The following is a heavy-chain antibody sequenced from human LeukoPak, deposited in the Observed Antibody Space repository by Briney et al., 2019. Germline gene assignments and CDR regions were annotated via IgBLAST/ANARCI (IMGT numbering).Heavy chain of an antibody. CDR2: ISGSGGST. Sequence: PGGSLRLSCAASGFTFSSYSMNWVRQAPGKGLEWVSAISGSGGSTYYADSVKGRFTISRDSSRTTLYLQMNCLRAEDTAVYYCAKVNWNDFAYWGQGTLVTVSS. J-gene: IGHJ4*02. D-gene: IGHD1-1*01. CDR3: AKVNWNDFAY. V-gene: IGHV3-23*01. CDR1: GFTFSSYS.